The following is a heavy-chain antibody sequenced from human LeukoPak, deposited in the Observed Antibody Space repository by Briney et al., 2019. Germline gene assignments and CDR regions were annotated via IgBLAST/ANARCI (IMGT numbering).Heavy chain of an antibody. V-gene: IGHV1-69*04. J-gene: IGHJ6*02. CDR1: GGTFSSYA. D-gene: IGHD2-2*01. CDR2: IIPILGIA. Sequence: SVKVSCKASGGTFSSYAISWVRQAPGQGLEWMGRIIPILGIANYAQKFQGRVTITADKSTSTAYMELSSLRSEDTAVYYCARASPSHYYYGMDVWGQGTTVTVSS. CDR3: ARASPSHYYYGMDV.